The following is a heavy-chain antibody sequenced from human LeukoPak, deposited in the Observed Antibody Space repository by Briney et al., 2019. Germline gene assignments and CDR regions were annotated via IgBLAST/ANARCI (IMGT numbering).Heavy chain of an antibody. CDR1: GGSISSYY. Sequence: TSETLSLTCTVSGGSISSYYWSWIRQPPGKGLEWIGYIYYSGSTNYNPSLKSRVTISVDTPKNQFSLKLSSVTAADTAVYYCARGQELYGSGSYGPFDYWGQGTLVTVSS. D-gene: IGHD3-10*01. V-gene: IGHV4-59*01. J-gene: IGHJ4*02. CDR2: IYYSGST. CDR3: ARGQELYGSGSYGPFDY.